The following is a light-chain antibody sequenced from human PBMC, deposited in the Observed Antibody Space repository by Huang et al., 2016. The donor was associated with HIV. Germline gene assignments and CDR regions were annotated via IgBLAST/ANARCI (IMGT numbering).Light chain of an antibody. CDR1: QNINNN. CDR3: QQYNDWPPYT. V-gene: IGKV3-15*01. J-gene: IGKJ2*01. Sequence: ERVMTQSPVTLSVSPGERATLSCRASQNINNNLAWYQQKPGQAPRLLIYVASTRATGIPARFSGSGSGTEFTLTITSLQSEDFAVYYCQQYNDWPPYTFGQGTKLEI. CDR2: VAS.